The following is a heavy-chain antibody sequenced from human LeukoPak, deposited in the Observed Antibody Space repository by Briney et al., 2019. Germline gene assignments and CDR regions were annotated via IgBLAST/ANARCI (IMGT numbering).Heavy chain of an antibody. J-gene: IGHJ4*02. CDR2: IKSKTDGGTT. D-gene: IGHD3-22*01. Sequence: GGSLRLSCAASGFTFSVAAMTWVRQAPGKGLEWVGRIKSKTDGGTTDYAAPVKGRFTISRDDSKNTLYLQMNSLNTEDTAVYYCTANSGYSFDYWGQGTLVTVTS. V-gene: IGHV3-15*01. CDR1: GFTFSVAA. CDR3: TANSGYSFDY.